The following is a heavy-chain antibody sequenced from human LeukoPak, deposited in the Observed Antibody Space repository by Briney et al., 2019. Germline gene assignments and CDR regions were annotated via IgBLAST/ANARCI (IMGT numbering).Heavy chain of an antibody. J-gene: IGHJ5*02. CDR3: ARETSGWPNWFDP. Sequence: GGSLRLSCAASGFTFSSYAMSWVRQAPGKGLVWVSRINSDGSSTNYADSVKGRFTISRDNAKNTLYLQMNSLRVEDTAVYYCARETSGWPNWFDPWGQGTLVTVSS. CDR1: GFTFSSYA. D-gene: IGHD6-19*01. CDR2: INSDGSST. V-gene: IGHV3-74*01.